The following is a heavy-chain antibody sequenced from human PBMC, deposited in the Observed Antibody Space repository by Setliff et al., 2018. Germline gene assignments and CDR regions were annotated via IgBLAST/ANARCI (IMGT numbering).Heavy chain of an antibody. Sequence: PGESLKISCVASGFSLRDYTINWVRQAPGKGLDWVSSIRSSGTSFYADSVKGRFTISRDNAKNSLYLQMNSLRAEDTAVYYCARDSWGLDYWGQGTLVTVYS. CDR2: IRSSGTS. CDR1: GFSLRDYT. CDR3: ARDSWGLDY. J-gene: IGHJ4*02. V-gene: IGHV3-21*01. D-gene: IGHD3-16*01.